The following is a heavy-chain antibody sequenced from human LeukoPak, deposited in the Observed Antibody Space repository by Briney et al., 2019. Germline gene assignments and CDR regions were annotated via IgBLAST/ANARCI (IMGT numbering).Heavy chain of an antibody. CDR2: IYYSVST. Sequence: SETLSLTCTVSGGSLSRYYWSWMRQPPGGGLEWSGYIYYSVSTNYNPSLKRRVTISVATSKNQFSLKLSSWTAADTAVYYCARGIVVVLAVMVTGSFDPGGQGRLVSASA. J-gene: IGHJ5*02. D-gene: IGHD2-2*01. CDR1: GGSLSRYY. CDR3: ARGIVVVLAVMVTGSFDP. V-gene: IGHV4-59*01.